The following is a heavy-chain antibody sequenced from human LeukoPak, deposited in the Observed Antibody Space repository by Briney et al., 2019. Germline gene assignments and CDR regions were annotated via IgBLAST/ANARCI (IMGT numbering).Heavy chain of an antibody. D-gene: IGHD6-13*01. J-gene: IGHJ6*03. V-gene: IGHV3-23*01. CDR1: GFAFSNYA. CDR3: AKTGGTAGYSSSWTFRNYYMDV. Sequence: GALRLSCAASGFAFSNYAMSWVRQAPGKGLEWVSAISGSGGSTYYADSVKGRFTISRDNSKNTLYLQMNSLRAEDTAVYYCAKTGGTAGYSSSWTFRNYYMDVWGKGTTVTVSS. CDR2: ISGSGGST.